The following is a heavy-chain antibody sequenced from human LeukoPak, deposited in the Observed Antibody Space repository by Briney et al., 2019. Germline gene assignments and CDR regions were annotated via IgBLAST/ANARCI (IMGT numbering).Heavy chain of an antibody. V-gene: IGHV3-7*03. D-gene: IGHD6-19*01. J-gene: IGHJ1*01. CDR2: IKQDGSEK. CDR1: GFTFSSYW. Sequence: PGGSLRLSCAASGFTFSSYWMSWVRQAPGKGLEWVANIKQDGSEKYYVDSVKGRFTISRDNAKNSPYLQMNSLRAEDTAVYYCARDTIAVDIAEYFQHWGQGTLVTVSS. CDR3: ARDTIAVDIAEYFQH.